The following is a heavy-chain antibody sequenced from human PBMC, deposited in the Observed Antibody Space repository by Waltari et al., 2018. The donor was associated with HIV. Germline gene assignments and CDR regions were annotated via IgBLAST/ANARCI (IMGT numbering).Heavy chain of an antibody. D-gene: IGHD6-13*01. CDR1: GGTFSSYA. J-gene: IGHJ4*02. CDR2: IIPIFGTA. Sequence: QVQLVQSGAEVKKPGSSVKVSCTASGGTFSSYAISWVRQAPGQGLEWMGGIIPIFGTANYAQKFQGRVTITADESTSTAYMELSSLRSEDTAVYYCARGAGYSSSWSTLGYFDYWGQGTLVTVSS. V-gene: IGHV1-69*01. CDR3: ARGAGYSSSWSTLGYFDY.